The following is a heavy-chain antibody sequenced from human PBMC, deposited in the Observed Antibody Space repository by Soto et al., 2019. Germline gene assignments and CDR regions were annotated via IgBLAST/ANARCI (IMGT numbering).Heavy chain of an antibody. V-gene: IGHV4-59*01. CDR1: SGSISSYY. CDR3: ARVPDTAMGEGYYYYYGMDV. D-gene: IGHD5-18*01. Sequence: QVQLQESGPGLVKPSETLSLTCTVSSGSISSYYWSWIRQPPGKGLEWIGYIYYSGSTNYNPSLKSRVTISGDTSKNQCSLKLGSVTGADTAVYYCARVPDTAMGEGYYYYYGMDVWGQGTTVTVSS. J-gene: IGHJ6*02. CDR2: IYYSGST.